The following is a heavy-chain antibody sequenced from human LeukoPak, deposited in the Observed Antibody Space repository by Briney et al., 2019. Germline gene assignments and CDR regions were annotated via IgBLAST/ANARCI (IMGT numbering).Heavy chain of an antibody. Sequence: ASVEVSCKASGYTFTSYDINWVRQATGQGLEWMGWMNPNSGNTGYAQKFQGRVTITRNTSISTAYMELSSLRSEDTAVYYCARVSGLDAFDIWGQGTMVTVSS. CDR3: ARVSGLDAFDI. V-gene: IGHV1-8*03. D-gene: IGHD7-27*01. CDR2: MNPNSGNT. CDR1: GYTFTSYD. J-gene: IGHJ3*02.